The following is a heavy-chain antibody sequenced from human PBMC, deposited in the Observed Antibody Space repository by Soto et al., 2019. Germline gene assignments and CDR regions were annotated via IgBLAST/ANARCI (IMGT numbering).Heavy chain of an antibody. J-gene: IGHJ5*02. CDR3: ARGSYASKFDT. Sequence: QVQLQESGPGLVKPSGTLSLTCAVSGGPISTSNWWSWVRQPPGKGLEWIGEIYHRGGTNYNPSLKSRVSLSLDKSKNHFSLKLTSVTAADTAFYYCARGSYASKFDTWGQGTLVTVSS. D-gene: IGHD2-2*01. V-gene: IGHV4-4*02. CDR2: IYHRGGT. CDR1: GGPISTSNW.